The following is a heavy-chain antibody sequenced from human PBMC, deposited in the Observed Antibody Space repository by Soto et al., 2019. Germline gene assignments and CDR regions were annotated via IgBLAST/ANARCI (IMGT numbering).Heavy chain of an antibody. CDR3: AREQLYYYDSSGYDY. Sequence: EVQLVESGGGLVQPGGSLRLSCAASGFTFSSYSMNWVRQAPGKGLEWVSYISSSSSTIYYADSVKGRFTISRDNAKNSLYLQMNSLRDEDTAVYYCAREQLYYYDSSGYDYWGQGTLVTVSS. CDR1: GFTFSSYS. D-gene: IGHD3-22*01. CDR2: ISSSSSTI. V-gene: IGHV3-48*02. J-gene: IGHJ4*02.